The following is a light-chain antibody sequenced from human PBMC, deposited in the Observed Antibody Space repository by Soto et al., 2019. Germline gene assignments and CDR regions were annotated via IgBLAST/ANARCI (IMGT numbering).Light chain of an antibody. CDR1: QIVSNNY. CDR2: GAS. V-gene: IGKV3-20*01. J-gene: IGKJ2*01. Sequence: DIVLTQSPGTLSLSPGERATLSCRASQIVSNNYLAWYQQKPGQAPRLLIYGASSRATGIPDRFSGSGSGTDFTLTISRLEPEDSAVYYCQQYGSSPRTFGQGTKVEIK. CDR3: QQYGSSPRT.